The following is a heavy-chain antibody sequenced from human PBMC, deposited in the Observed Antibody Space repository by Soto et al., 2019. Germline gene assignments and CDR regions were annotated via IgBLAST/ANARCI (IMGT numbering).Heavy chain of an antibody. Sequence: GGSLRLSCAASGFTFSRYAMNWVRPAPGKGLEWVSAISGSGGSTYYADSVKGRFTISRDNSKNTLYLQMNSLRAEDTAVYYCAKSPFTIFGAVPRQYFDYWGQGTLVTVSS. J-gene: IGHJ4*02. CDR2: ISGSGGST. CDR1: GFTFSRYA. CDR3: AKSPFTIFGAVPRQYFDY. D-gene: IGHD3-3*01. V-gene: IGHV3-23*01.